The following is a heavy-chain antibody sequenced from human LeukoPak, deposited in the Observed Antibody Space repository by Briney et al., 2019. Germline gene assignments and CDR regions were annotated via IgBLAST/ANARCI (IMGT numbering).Heavy chain of an antibody. D-gene: IGHD1-26*01. CDR1: GYSISSGYY. CDR2: IYHSGST. V-gene: IGHV4-38-2*02. CDR3: ARDGGSYYFDY. Sequence: NSSETLSLTCTVSGYSISSGYYWGWIRQPPGKGLEWIGSIYHSGSTYYNPSLKSRVTISVDTSKNQFSLKLSSVTAADTAVYYCARDGGSYYFDYWGQGTLVTVSS. J-gene: IGHJ4*02.